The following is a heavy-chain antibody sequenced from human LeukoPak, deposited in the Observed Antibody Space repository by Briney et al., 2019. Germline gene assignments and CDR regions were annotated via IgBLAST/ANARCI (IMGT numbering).Heavy chain of an antibody. Sequence: PGGSLRLSCAASGFTFSIYWMNWVRQAPGKGLEWVANIKQDGSEKYYVDSVKGRFTVSRDNAKNSLYLQMNSLRAEDTAVYYCAKKHSSSWHFDYWGQGTLVTVSS. D-gene: IGHD6-13*01. V-gene: IGHV3-7*01. CDR2: IKQDGSEK. CDR1: GFTFSIYW. CDR3: AKKHSSSWHFDY. J-gene: IGHJ4*02.